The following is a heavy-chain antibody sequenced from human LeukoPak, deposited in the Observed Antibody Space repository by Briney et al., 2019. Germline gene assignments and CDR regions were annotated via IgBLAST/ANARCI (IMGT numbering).Heavy chain of an antibody. CDR2: ISYDGSNK. CDR3: ARALAAAGPFDY. D-gene: IGHD6-25*01. CDR1: GFTFSSYA. V-gene: IGHV3-30-3*01. Sequence: GRSLRLSCAASGFTFSSYAMHWVRQAPGKGLEWVAVISYDGSNKYYADSVKGRFTISRDNSKNTLYLQMNSLRAEDTAVYYCARALAAAGPFDYWGQGTLVTVSS. J-gene: IGHJ4*02.